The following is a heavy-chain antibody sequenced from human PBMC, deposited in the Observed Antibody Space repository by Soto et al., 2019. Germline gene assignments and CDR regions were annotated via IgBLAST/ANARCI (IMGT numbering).Heavy chain of an antibody. J-gene: IGHJ4*02. D-gene: IGHD6-6*01. CDR3: ARHSRIATPLDS. CDR2: IDPSDSHT. CDR1: GYRFTNDL. V-gene: IGHV5-10-1*01. Sequence: LKISCKGSGYRFTNDLITWVRQMPGKGLEWMGRIDPSDSHTKYSPSFQGHVTISADNSITTVYLQWSSLKASDTAMYYCARHSRIATPLDSWGQGTLVTSPQ.